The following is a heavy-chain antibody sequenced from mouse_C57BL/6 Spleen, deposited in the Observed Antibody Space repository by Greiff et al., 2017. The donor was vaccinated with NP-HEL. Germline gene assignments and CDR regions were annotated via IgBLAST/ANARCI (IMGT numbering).Heavy chain of an antibody. CDR3: ARGYYDYDWFAY. V-gene: IGHV1-64*01. CDR2: IHPNSGST. Sequence: QVQLQQPGAELVKPGASVKLSCKASGYTFTSYWMHWVKQRPGQGLEWIGMIHPNSGSTNYNEKVKSKATLTVDKSSSTSYMQLSSLTSEDSAVYYCARGYYDYDWFAYWGQGTLVTVSA. CDR1: GYTFTSYW. D-gene: IGHD2-4*01. J-gene: IGHJ3*01.